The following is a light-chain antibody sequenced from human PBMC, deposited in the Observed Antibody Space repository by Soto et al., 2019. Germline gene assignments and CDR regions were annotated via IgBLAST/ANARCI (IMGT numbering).Light chain of an antibody. CDR1: SSDVGAYNY. CDR3: TSDGGVNIHWL. J-gene: IGLJ3*02. V-gene: IGLV2-8*01. Sequence: QSALTQPPSASGSPGQSVTISCTGTSSDVGAYNYVSWYQQHPGKGPKLMIYEVNKRPSGVPDRFSGSKSGNTASLTVSGLQAEDEADYYCTSDGGVNIHWLFGGGTKLNVL. CDR2: EVN.